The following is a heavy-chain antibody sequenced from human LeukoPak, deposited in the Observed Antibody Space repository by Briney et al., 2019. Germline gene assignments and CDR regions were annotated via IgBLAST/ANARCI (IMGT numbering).Heavy chain of an antibody. D-gene: IGHD2-2*01. CDR2: INPNSGGT. CDR1: GYTFTGYY. CDR3: ARDWGQLFFNWFDP. Sequence: GASVKVSCKASGYTFTGYYMHWVRQAPGQGLEWMGWINPNSGGTNYAQKFQGRVTMTRDTSISTAYTELSRLRSDDTAVYYCARDWGQLFFNWFDPWGQGTLVTVSS. V-gene: IGHV1-2*02. J-gene: IGHJ5*02.